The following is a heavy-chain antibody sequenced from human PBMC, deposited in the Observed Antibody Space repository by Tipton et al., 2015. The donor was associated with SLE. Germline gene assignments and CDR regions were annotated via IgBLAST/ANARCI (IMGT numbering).Heavy chain of an antibody. CDR2: ISSNGGST. D-gene: IGHD3-3*01. CDR1: GFTFSSYA. CDR3: ARGRGQVFRVWEWFSPFYY. Sequence: SLRLSCAASGFTFSSYAMHWVRQAPGKGLEYVSAISSNGGSTYYANSVKGRFTISRDNSKNTLYLQMGSLRAEDMAVYYCARGRGQVFRVWEWFSPFYYWGQGTLVTVSS. J-gene: IGHJ4*02. V-gene: IGHV3-64*01.